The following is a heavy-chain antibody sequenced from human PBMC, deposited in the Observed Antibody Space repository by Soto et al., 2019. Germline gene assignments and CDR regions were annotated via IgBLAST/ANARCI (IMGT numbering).Heavy chain of an antibody. CDR2: IYHSGNT. CDR1: GYSISLGYY. V-gene: IGHV4-38-2*01. J-gene: IGHJ5*02. Sequence: SETLSLTCAVSGYSISLGYYWGWIRQPPGKGLEWIGSIYHSGNTYYNPSLKSRVSISLDTSKNHFSLELTSVTAADTAVYYCATRITVFGLLIPPFDPWGQGTQVTVSS. CDR3: ATRITVFGLLIPPFDP. D-gene: IGHD3-3*01.